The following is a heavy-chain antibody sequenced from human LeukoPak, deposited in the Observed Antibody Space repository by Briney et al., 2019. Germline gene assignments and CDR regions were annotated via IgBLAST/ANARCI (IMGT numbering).Heavy chain of an antibody. CDR2: IYTSGST. J-gene: IGHJ6*02. CDR1: GGSISSDSYY. V-gene: IGHV4-61*02. CDR3: ARVPIAAAADV. D-gene: IGHD6-13*01. Sequence: SETLSLTCTVSGGSISSDSYYWSWIRQPAGKGLEWIGRIYTSGSTNYNPSLKSRVTISVDTSKNQFSLKLSSVTAADTAVYYCARVPIAAAADVWGQGTAVTVSS.